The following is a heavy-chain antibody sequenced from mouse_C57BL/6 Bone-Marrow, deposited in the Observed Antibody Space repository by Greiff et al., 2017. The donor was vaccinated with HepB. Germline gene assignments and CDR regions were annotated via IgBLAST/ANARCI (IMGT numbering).Heavy chain of an antibody. V-gene: IGHV1-42*01. CDR1: GYSFTGYY. Sequence: EVKVVESGPELVKPGASVKISCKASGYSFTGYYMNWVKQSPEKSLEWIGEINPSTGGTTYNQKFKAKATLTVDKSSSTAYMQLKSLTSEDSAVYYCARNGRGFAYWGQGTLVTVSA. CDR3: ARNGRGFAY. J-gene: IGHJ3*01. D-gene: IGHD1-1*01. CDR2: INPSTGGT.